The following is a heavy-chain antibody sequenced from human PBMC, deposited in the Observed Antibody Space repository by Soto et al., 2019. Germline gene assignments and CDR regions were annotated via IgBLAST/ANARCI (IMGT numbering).Heavy chain of an antibody. CDR2: IYYTGAA. Sequence: LSLTCSVSGDSITTGGTYWSWARLLPGKGLQWVGYIYYTGAAYYNPALQSRITISLDTSENQFSLKLTSVTAADTAVYYCPSRNFDTISFAFWGQGRQVTVSS. CDR3: PSRNFDTISFAF. CDR1: GDSITTGGTY. V-gene: IGHV4-31*03. J-gene: IGHJ4*02. D-gene: IGHD3-22*01.